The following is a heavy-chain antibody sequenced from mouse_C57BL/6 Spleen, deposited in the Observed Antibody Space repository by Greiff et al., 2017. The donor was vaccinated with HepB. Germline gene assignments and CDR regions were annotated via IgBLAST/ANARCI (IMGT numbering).Heavy chain of an antibody. D-gene: IGHD3-3*01. CDR1: GYTFTGYW. V-gene: IGHV1-9*01. CDR3: ARRGRYYAMGY. J-gene: IGHJ4*01. Sequence: VQLQQSGAELMKPGASVKLSCKATGYTFTGYWIEWVKQRPGHGIEWIGEILPGSGSTNYNEKFKGKATFTADTYTNTAYMQLSSLTTADSAIYYCARRGRYYAMGYWGQGTSVTVSS. CDR2: ILPGSGST.